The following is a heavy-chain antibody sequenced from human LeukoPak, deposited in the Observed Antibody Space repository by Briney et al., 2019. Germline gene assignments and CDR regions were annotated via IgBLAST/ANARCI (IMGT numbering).Heavy chain of an antibody. CDR2: IYYSGST. V-gene: IGHV4-39*01. CDR1: GDSISSSNYY. J-gene: IGHJ4*02. Sequence: SETLSLTCTVSGDSISSSNYYWGWIRQPPGKGLEWIGSIYYSGSTHYNPSLKSRVTISIDTSKNQFSLKLSSVTAADTATYYCASGSYSSGWFPYFEFWGQGTLVTVSS. CDR3: ASGSYSSGWFPYFEF. D-gene: IGHD6-19*01.